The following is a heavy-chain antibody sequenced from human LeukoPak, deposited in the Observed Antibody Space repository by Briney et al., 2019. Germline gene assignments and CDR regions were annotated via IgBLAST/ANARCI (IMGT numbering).Heavy chain of an antibody. CDR2: IYYSGST. V-gene: IGHV4-39*01. D-gene: IGHD6-6*01. CDR1: GGSISSSSYY. J-gene: IGHJ4*02. Sequence: KPSENLSLNCTVSGGSISSSSYYWGWVRQPPGKGLEWIGSIYYSGSTYYNPSLKSRVTISVDTSKNQFSLKLSSVTAADTAVYYCARLPLGSSSYFDYWGQGTLVTVSS. CDR3: ARLPLGSSSYFDY.